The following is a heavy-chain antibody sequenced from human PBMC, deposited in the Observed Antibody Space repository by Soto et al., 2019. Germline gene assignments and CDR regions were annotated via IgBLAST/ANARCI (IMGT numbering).Heavy chain of an antibody. J-gene: IGHJ4*02. CDR2: ISYDGSNK. CDR3: AREDY. CDR1: GFTFNNYA. Sequence: QVQLVESGGGVVQPGRSLRLSCAASGFTFNNYAMHWVRQAPGKGLEWVALISYDGSNKYFAYSVKGRFTISRDNSKNTLYLQMNSLRAEDTAVYYCAREDYWGQGTLVTVSS. V-gene: IGHV3-30-3*01.